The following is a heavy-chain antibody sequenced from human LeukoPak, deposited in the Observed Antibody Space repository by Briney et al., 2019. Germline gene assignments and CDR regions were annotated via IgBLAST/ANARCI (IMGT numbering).Heavy chain of an antibody. CDR3: ARDQQQLVGVYYYYGMDV. V-gene: IGHV4-61*02. CDR2: IYTSGST. D-gene: IGHD6-13*01. CDR1: GGSISSGSYY. Sequence: SETLSLTCTVSGGSISSGSYYWSWIRQPAGKGLEWIGRIYTSGSTNYNPSLKSRVTISVDKSKNQFSLKLSSVTAADTAVYYCARDQQQLVGVYYYYGMDVWGQGTTVTVSS. J-gene: IGHJ6*02.